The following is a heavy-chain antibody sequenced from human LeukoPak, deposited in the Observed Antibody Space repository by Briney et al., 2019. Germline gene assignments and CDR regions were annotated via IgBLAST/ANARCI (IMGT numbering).Heavy chain of an antibody. CDR2: INSDGSST. CDR1: GFTFSSYW. Sequence: PGGSLRLSCAASGFTFSSYWMHWVRQAPGKGLVWVSRINSDGSSTSYADSVKGRFTISRDNAKNTLYLQMNSLRAEDTAVYYCARGGIAVAGRYYFDCWGQGTLVTVSS. CDR3: ARGGIAVAGRYYFDC. D-gene: IGHD6-19*01. V-gene: IGHV3-74*01. J-gene: IGHJ4*02.